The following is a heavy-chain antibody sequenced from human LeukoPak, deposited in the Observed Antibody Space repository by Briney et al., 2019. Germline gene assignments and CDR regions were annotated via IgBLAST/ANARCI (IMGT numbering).Heavy chain of an antibody. CDR2: IYYSGST. CDR1: GGSISSSNYY. V-gene: IGHV4-39*01. Sequence: SEALSLTCTVSGGSISSSNYYWGWIRQPPGKGLEWIGNIYYSGSTFYNPSLKSRVTISVDTSKIQFSLKLSSVTAADTAVYYCVLGDSSDFYDYWGQGTLVTVSS. D-gene: IGHD3-22*01. J-gene: IGHJ4*02. CDR3: VLGDSSDFYDY.